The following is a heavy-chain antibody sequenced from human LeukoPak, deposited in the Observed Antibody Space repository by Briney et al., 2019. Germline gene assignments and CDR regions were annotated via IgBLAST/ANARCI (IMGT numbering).Heavy chain of an antibody. CDR1: GFIFNNYA. J-gene: IGHJ4*02. Sequence: GRSMRLSCAGSGFIFNNYAMHWVRQPPGKGLEWVSGISWNSGTIDYADSVRGRLTISRDNAKNSLYLQMDSLRVEDTAFYYCAKDNRRHYTSGPNPDSLHWGQGALVTVSS. D-gene: IGHD6-19*01. V-gene: IGHV3-9*01. CDR2: ISWNSGTI. CDR3: AKDNRRHYTSGPNPDSLH.